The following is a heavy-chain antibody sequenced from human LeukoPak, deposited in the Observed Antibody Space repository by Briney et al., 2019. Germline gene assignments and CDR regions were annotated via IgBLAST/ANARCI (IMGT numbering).Heavy chain of an antibody. Sequence: GGYLRRSCAASGFTFGSFVMSWVRQAQGKGLEWLSTISDSGGSTYYADSVRGRFTISRDNSKDTLYVQMNSLKAKDAAVYYCAKSHSVVRRGYFDYWGQGALVTVSS. V-gene: IGHV3-23*01. CDR2: ISDSGGST. CDR1: GFTFGSFV. CDR3: AKSHSVVRRGYFDY. J-gene: IGHJ4*02. D-gene: IGHD2-2*01.